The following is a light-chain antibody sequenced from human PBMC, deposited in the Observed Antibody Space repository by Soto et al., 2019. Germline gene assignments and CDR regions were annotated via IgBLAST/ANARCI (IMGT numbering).Light chain of an antibody. CDR1: SIDVGGYDY. CDR3: SSYAGTYIV. V-gene: IGLV2-8*01. J-gene: IGLJ1*01. CDR2: DVS. Sequence: QRVLTRPPSASGVPGRALPISCTGTSIDVGGYDYVSWYQQHPGKAPKLMIYDVSKRPSGVPDRFSGSKSGNTASLTVSGLQAEDEADYYCSSYAGTYIVFGTGTKVTVL.